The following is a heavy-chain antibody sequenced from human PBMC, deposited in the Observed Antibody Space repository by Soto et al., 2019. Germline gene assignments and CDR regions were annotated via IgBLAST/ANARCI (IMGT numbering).Heavy chain of an antibody. J-gene: IGHJ4*02. V-gene: IGHV1-69*14. CDR1: GDIFSGYS. Sequence: QVQLVQSGAEVKKPGSSVKVSCKTSGDIFSGYSISWVRQAPGQGLEWMGGIIPIFGTTNYAQRFHGRVTITAEKSTRTGYMELYSLKSEDTAVYYCARDLGSGYDPGDYWGQGTLVTVSS. CDR2: IIPIFGTT. D-gene: IGHD5-12*01. CDR3: ARDLGSGYDPGDY.